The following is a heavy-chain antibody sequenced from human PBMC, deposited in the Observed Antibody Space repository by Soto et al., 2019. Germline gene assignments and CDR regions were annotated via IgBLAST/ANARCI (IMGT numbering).Heavy chain of an antibody. CDR2: INHSGST. V-gene: IGHV4-34*01. CDR1: GGSFSGYY. J-gene: IGHJ5*02. CDR3: ARGPPRSGWFDP. Sequence: SETLSLTCAVYGGSFSGYYWSWIRQPPGKGLEWIGEINHSGSTNYNPSLKSRVTIPVDTSKNQFSLKLSSVTAADTAVYYCARGPPRSGWFDPWGQGTLVTVPQ.